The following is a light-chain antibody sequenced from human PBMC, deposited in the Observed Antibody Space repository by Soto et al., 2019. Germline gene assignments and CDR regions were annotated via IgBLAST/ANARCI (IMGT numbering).Light chain of an antibody. J-gene: IGKJ1*01. CDR1: QSVSGSY. CDR2: GAS. CDR3: QQYGSSPKP. V-gene: IGKV3-20*01. Sequence: EIVLTQSPGTLSLSPGERATLSCRASQSVSGSYLAWYQQKPGQAPSLLIYGASTRATGIPGRFSGSGSGTDFTLTISRREPEDFAVYSCQQYGSSPKPFGQGTKVEI.